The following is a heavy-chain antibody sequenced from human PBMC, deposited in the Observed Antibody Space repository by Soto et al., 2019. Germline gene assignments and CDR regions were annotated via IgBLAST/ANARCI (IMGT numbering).Heavy chain of an antibody. CDR2: IKQDGSEK. V-gene: IGHV3-7*01. Sequence: AGGSLRLSCAASGFTFSSYWMSWVRQAPGKGLEWVANIKQDGSEKYYVDSVKGRFTISRDNAKNSLYLQMNSLRAEDTAVYYCARSHCSGGSCYSDYFDYWGQGTLVTVSS. D-gene: IGHD2-15*01. J-gene: IGHJ4*02. CDR3: ARSHCSGGSCYSDYFDY. CDR1: GFTFSSYW.